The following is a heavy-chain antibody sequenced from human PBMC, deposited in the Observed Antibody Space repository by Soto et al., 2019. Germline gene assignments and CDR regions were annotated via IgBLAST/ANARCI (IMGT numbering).Heavy chain of an antibody. CDR1: GFTFDDYT. CDR2: ISWDGGST. D-gene: IGHD6-13*01. CDR3: AKDAYSSSWYPYYYYYGMDV. Sequence: EVQLVESGGVVVQPGGSLRLSCAASGFTFDDYTMHWVRQAPGKGLEWVSLISWDGGSTYYADSVKGRLTISRDNSKNSLYLQMNSLRTEDTALYYCAKDAYSSSWYPYYYYYGMDVWGQGTTVTVSS. J-gene: IGHJ6*02. V-gene: IGHV3-43*01.